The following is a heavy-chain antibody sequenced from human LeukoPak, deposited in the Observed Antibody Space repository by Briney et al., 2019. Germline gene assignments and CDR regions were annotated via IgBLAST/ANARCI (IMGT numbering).Heavy chain of an antibody. J-gene: IGHJ4*02. CDR2: IGSSGATQ. V-gene: IGHV3-23*01. Sequence: PGGSLRLSCAASGFTFSNFAMRSVRQAPGKGLQWVSAIGSSGATQHYADAVKGRFTISRDNSKNTVYLQMNSLRGEDTAVYCCARVFSTYYFDYWGQGTLVTVSS. CDR1: GFTFSNFA. CDR3: ARVFSTYYFDY. D-gene: IGHD3-3*02.